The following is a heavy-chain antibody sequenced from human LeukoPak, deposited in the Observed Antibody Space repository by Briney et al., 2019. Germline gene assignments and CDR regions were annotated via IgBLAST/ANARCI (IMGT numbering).Heavy chain of an antibody. D-gene: IGHD5-18*01. J-gene: IGHJ4*02. CDR2: IYPGDSDT. CDR3: ATRRFGRGYRSGYESYFDS. V-gene: IGHV5-51*01. Sequence: PGESLKISCKGSGYSFTSYWIGWGRQMPGKGLEWMGIIYPGDSDTRYSPSFQGQVTISADKSISTAYLQWSSLKASDTAMYYCATRRFGRGYRSGYESYFDSWGQGTLVTVSS. CDR1: GYSFTSYW.